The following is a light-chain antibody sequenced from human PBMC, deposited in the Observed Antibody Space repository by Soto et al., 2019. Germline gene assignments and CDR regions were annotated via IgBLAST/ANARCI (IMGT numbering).Light chain of an antibody. CDR3: SSYTSSSTLVV. CDR2: EVS. J-gene: IGLJ2*01. Sequence: QYALTQPASVSGSPGQSNTISCPGTSSDVGGYNYVSWYQQHPGKAPKLMIYEVSNRPSGVSNRFSGSKSGNTASLTISGLQAEDEADYYRSSYTSSSTLVVFGGGTKLTVL. CDR1: SSDVGGYNY. V-gene: IGLV2-14*01.